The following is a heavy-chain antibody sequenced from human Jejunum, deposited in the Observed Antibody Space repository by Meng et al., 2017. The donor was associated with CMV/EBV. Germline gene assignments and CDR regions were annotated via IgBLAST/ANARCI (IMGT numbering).Heavy chain of an antibody. CDR2: INAGNGNT. J-gene: IGHJ4*02. Sequence: QVQLVQPGAKVKKPVSSVKVSCKASGSSFNTYAMHWVRQAPGQRLEWMGWINAGNGNTKYSEKFQSRVTITRDTAASTAYMELSSLRSEDTAVYYCARTGCSSSSCYDYWGQGTLVTVSS. V-gene: IGHV1-3*01. D-gene: IGHD2-2*01. CDR1: GSSFNTYA. CDR3: ARTGCSSSSCYDY.